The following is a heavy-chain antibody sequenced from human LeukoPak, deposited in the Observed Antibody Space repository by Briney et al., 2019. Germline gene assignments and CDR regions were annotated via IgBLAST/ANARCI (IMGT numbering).Heavy chain of an antibody. J-gene: IGHJ4*02. CDR2: INPSGGGT. V-gene: IGHV1-46*01. Sequence: ASVKVSCKASVYTFTTYYMHWVRQAPGQGLEWMGIINPSGGGTIYAQNFQGRVSMSMDMSTSTVYMELSSLRSEDTAVYYCARAMITMVRGDNSLRYWGQGTLVTVSS. CDR1: VYTFTTYY. D-gene: IGHD3-10*01. CDR3: ARAMITMVRGDNSLRY.